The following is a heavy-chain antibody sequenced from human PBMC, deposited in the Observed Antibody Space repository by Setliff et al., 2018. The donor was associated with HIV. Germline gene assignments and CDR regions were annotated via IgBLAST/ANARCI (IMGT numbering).Heavy chain of an antibody. J-gene: IGHJ4*02. CDR1: GGSVSTGNYY. V-gene: IGHV4-61*01. D-gene: IGHD3-16*01. CDR3: ARDPGDYDYVYGF. Sequence: SETLSLTCTVSGGSVSTGNYYWNWIRLPPGKGLEWIGYIFYSGSTNYNPSLKSRVTISVDTSKNQFSLKLSSVTAADTAVYYCARDPGDYDYVYGFWGQGTPVTVSS. CDR2: IFYSGST.